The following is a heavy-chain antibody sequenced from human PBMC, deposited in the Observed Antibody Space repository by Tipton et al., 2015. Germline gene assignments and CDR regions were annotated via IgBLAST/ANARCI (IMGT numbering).Heavy chain of an antibody. CDR3: ARVPFDYFDY. CDR1: GGSINSGDYY. Sequence: TLSLTCTVSGGSINSGDYYWSWIRQPPGKGLEWIGYIYNTGSVYYNPSLQSRLSISIDTSKDQFSLTLNSVTAADTAVYYCARVPFDYFDYWGQGILVTVSS. CDR2: IYNTGSV. J-gene: IGHJ4*02. V-gene: IGHV4-30-4*01.